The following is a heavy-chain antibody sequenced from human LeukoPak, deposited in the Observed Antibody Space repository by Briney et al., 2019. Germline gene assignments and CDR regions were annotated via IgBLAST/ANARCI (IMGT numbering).Heavy chain of an antibody. J-gene: IGHJ6*03. Sequence: RASVKVSCKASLGTFSNYAISWVRPAPGQGLEWMGGIIPIFGTANYAQKFWGRVTITSDKSTRKAYMELSSLRSEDTAVCYIARGGEVSLWFGEYLSYYYYYMDVWGKGSTVTVSS. CDR1: LGTFSNYA. D-gene: IGHD3-10*01. CDR2: IIPIFGTA. CDR3: ARGGEVSLWFGEYLSYYYYYMDV. V-gene: IGHV1-69*06.